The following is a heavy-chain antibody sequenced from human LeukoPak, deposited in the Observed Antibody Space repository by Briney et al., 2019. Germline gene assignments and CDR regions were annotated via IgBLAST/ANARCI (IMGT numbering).Heavy chain of an antibody. CDR2: ISGSGGST. J-gene: IGHJ4*02. D-gene: IGHD6-19*01. CDR1: GFTFSSYA. V-gene: IGHV3-23*01. Sequence: PGGSLRLSCAASGFTFSSYAMSWVRQAPGKGLEWVSGISGSGGSTYYADSVKGRFTISRDNSKNMLYLQMNSLRAEDTAVYYCAKHSSGWSYFDYWGQGTLVTVSS. CDR3: AKHSSGWSYFDY.